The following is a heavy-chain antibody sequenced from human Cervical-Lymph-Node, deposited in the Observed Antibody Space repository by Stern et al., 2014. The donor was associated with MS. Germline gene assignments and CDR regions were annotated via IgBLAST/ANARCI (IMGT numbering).Heavy chain of an antibody. CDR3: MVVGDATHV. Sequence: QVQLVESGGGVVQPGRSLTLSCAASGISLSNAGMHWVRQAPGKGLEWVAVMSFVGGNKKYGDSVKGRFSISRDMANNTLFLQMNSLRPEDTAVYYCMVVGDATHVWGQGTTVIVSS. CDR1: GISLSNAG. J-gene: IGHJ6*02. D-gene: IGHD2-15*01. V-gene: IGHV3-30*03. CDR2: MSFVGGNK.